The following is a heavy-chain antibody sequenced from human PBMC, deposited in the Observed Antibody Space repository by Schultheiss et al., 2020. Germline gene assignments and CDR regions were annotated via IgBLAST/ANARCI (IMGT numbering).Heavy chain of an antibody. D-gene: IGHD6-13*01. CDR2: IYPGDSDT. J-gene: IGHJ4*02. Sequence: GSLRLSCKGSGYSFSNYWIGWVRQMPGKGLEWMGIIYPGDSDTRYSPSFQGQVTISADKSINTAYLQWSSLKASDTATYYCARQIAYSNTYYFNYWGQGTLVTVSS. CDR1: GYSFSNYW. CDR3: ARQIAYSNTYYFNY. V-gene: IGHV5-51*01.